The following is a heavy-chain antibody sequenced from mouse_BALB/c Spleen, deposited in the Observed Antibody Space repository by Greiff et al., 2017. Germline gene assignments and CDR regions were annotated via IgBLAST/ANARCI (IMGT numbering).Heavy chain of an antibody. Sequence: EVHLVESGGGLVQPGGSLKLSCAASGFTFSSYGMSWVRQTPDKRLELVATINSNGGSTYYPDSVKGRFTISRDNAKNTLYLQMSSLKSEDTAMYYCARDSGGLLAYWGQGTLVTVSA. CDR1: GFTFSSYG. CDR3: ARDSGGLLAY. J-gene: IGHJ3*01. CDR2: INSNGGST. V-gene: IGHV5-6-3*01. D-gene: IGHD2-4*01.